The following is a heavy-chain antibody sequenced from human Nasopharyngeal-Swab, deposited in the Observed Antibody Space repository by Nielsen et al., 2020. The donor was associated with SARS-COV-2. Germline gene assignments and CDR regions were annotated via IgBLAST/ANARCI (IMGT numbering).Heavy chain of an antibody. V-gene: IGHV3-7*01. J-gene: IGHJ6*02. D-gene: IGHD3-3*01. CDR3: ARDGLDYDFWSAYFMDV. CDR2: IKQDGSEE. CDR1: GFTFSRSW. Sequence: GGSLRLSCTVSGFTFSRSWMTWVRQAPGKGLEWVANIKQDGSEEYYADSVKGRFTISRDNAKNSLYLQMNSLRAEDTAVYYCARDGLDYDFWSAYFMDVWGQGTTVTVSS.